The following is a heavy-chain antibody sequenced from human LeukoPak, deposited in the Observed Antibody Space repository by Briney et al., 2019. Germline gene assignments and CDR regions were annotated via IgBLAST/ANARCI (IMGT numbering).Heavy chain of an antibody. D-gene: IGHD7-27*01. CDR3: AKDPNWGPYYYGMDV. Sequence: GGSLRLSCAASGFTFSSYAMSWVRQAPGKGQEWVSAISGSGGSTYYADSVKGRFTISRDNSKNTLYLQMNSLRAEDTAVYYCAKDPNWGPYYYGMDVWGQGTTVTVSS. J-gene: IGHJ6*02. CDR1: GFTFSSYA. CDR2: ISGSGGST. V-gene: IGHV3-23*01.